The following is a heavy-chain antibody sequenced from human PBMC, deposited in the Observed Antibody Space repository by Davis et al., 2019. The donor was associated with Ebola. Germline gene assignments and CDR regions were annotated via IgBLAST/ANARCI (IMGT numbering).Heavy chain of an antibody. D-gene: IGHD3-3*01. Sequence: GESLKISCAASGFTFSSYWMHWVRQAPGKGLVWVSRINSDGSSTSYADSVKGRFTISRDNAKHKLYLQMNSLRAEDTAVYYCARAKHVTYYDFWSGYYIGAFDIWGQGTMVTVSS. CDR1: GFTFSSYW. CDR2: INSDGSST. J-gene: IGHJ3*02. CDR3: ARAKHVTYYDFWSGYYIGAFDI. V-gene: IGHV3-74*01.